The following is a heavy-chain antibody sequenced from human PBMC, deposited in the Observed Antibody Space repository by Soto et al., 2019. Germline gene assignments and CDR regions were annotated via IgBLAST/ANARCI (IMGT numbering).Heavy chain of an antibody. D-gene: IGHD2-21*02. CDR3: AKSAHPAVVTLYYLDS. CDR2: ISDDGTKE. CDR1: GFGFSNYA. J-gene: IGHJ4*02. Sequence: QVQLVESGGGVVQPGRSLRLSCAASGFGFSNYAMHWVRRAPGKGLEWVTLISDDGTKEYFADSVKGRFTVSRDNSKNTLFLQMNSLKTDDTGVYYCAKSAHPAVVTLYYLDSWGQGTLVTVSS. V-gene: IGHV3-30*18.